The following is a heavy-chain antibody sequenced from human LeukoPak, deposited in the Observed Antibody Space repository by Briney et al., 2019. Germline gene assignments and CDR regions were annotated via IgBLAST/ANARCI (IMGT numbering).Heavy chain of an antibody. V-gene: IGHV3-23*01. CDR2: ISGSGGST. D-gene: IGHD3-10*01. Sequence: GGSLRLSCAASGFTFSSYAMSWVRQAPGKGLEWVSAISGSGGSTYYADSVKGRFTISRDNSKNTLYLQMTNLRAEDTAVYFCAKDLLRIYWRTFDSWGQGALVIVSS. CDR3: AKDLLRIYWRTFDS. CDR1: GFTFSSYA. J-gene: IGHJ4*02.